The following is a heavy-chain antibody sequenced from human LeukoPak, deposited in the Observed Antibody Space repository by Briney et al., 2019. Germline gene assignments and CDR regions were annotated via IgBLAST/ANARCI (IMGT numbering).Heavy chain of an antibody. V-gene: IGHV3-48*02. CDR3: ARRFREADCSGARCYSFGY. CDR2: IWGGSRAM. J-gene: IGHJ4*02. CDR1: GFTFSDYG. Sequence: GGAPRLSCVTPGFTFSDYGMNWGRDAPGEGLGWVAHIWGGSRAMHYAVSVKGPVTLSRDKAKNSLYHQINSLRDEDTAVFYFARRFREADCSGARCYSFGYWGRGTLVTVSS. D-gene: IGHD2-15*01.